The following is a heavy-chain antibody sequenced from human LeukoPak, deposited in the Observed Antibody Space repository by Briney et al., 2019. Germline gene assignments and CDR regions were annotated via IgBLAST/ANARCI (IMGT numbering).Heavy chain of an antibody. CDR2: IYSGGST. V-gene: IGHV3-53*01. Sequence: PGGSLRLSCAASGFTVSSNHMSWVRQAPGKGLEWVSVIYSGGSTYYAASVKGRFTISRDNSKNTLYLQMNSLRADDTAVYYCAKLSDYGSFDYWGQGALVPVSS. D-gene: IGHD4-17*01. CDR3: AKLSDYGSFDY. J-gene: IGHJ4*02. CDR1: GFTVSSNH.